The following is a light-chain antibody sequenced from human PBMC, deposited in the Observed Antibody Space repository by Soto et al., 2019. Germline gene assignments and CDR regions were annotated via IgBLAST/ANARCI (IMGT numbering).Light chain of an antibody. CDR1: SSDVGGYNY. V-gene: IGLV2-8*01. Sequence: QSALTQPPSASGSPGQSVTISCTGTSSDVGGYNYVSWYQQHPGKAPKVMMYEVSKRPSGVPDRFSGSKSGNTASLTVSGLQAEDEADYYCSSYTTSTTQVFGGGTKVTVL. J-gene: IGLJ2*01. CDR3: SSYTTSTTQV. CDR2: EVS.